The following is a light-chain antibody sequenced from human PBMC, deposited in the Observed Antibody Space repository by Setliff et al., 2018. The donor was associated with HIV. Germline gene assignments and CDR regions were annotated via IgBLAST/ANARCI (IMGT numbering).Light chain of an antibody. V-gene: IGLV2-14*03. CDR2: DVS. J-gene: IGLJ2*01. Sequence: LTQPASVSGSPGQSITISCTGTSSDVGNYNYVSWYQQHPGKAPKLMIYDVSNRPSGVSDRFSGSKSGNTASLTISGLQAEDEADYYCTSYTSSSTHVVFGGGTQLTVL. CDR3: TSYTSSSTHVV. CDR1: SSDVGNYNY.